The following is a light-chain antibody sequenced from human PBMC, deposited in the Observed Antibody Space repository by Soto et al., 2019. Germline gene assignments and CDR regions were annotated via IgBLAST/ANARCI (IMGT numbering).Light chain of an antibody. CDR2: AAS. CDR1: QDIRTY. J-gene: IGKJ5*01. V-gene: IGKV1-39*01. Sequence: IQMTQSPSSLSASVGDGVTITCRASQDIRTYLNWYQQQPGKAPKLLISAASSLQSGVPSRFSARGSGTAFTMTISTLQPEDCATYYCQQSFSTLLITFGQGTRLEVK. CDR3: QQSFSTLLIT.